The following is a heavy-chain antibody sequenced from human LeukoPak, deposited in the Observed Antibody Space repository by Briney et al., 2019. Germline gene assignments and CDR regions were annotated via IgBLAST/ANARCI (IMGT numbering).Heavy chain of an antibody. CDR2: ISGSGGNT. Sequence: GSLRLPCAASGFTFSSYGMTWVRQAPGKGLEWVSAISGSGGNTYYADCVKGRLTISRDNSKNTLDLQMNSLRAEDTAVYYCAKRAYCTSASCLFYFDYWGQGALVTVSS. J-gene: IGHJ4*02. CDR3: AKRAYCTSASCLFYFDY. V-gene: IGHV3-23*01. D-gene: IGHD2-2*01. CDR1: GFTFSSYG.